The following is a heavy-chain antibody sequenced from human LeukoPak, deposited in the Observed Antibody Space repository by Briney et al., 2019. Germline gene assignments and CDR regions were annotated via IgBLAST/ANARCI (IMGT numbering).Heavy chain of an antibody. CDR2: ISTSGGST. Sequence: GGLLRLSCAASGFTFSSYAMSWVRQAPGKGLEWVSGISTSGGSTGYADSVRGRFTISRDNPGNTLYMEMNSLRGEDTAVYYCAIMHPYYDGSGYWVQWGQGTLVTVSS. J-gene: IGHJ4*02. CDR1: GFTFSSYA. CDR3: AIMHPYYDGSGYWVQ. D-gene: IGHD3-22*01. V-gene: IGHV3-23*01.